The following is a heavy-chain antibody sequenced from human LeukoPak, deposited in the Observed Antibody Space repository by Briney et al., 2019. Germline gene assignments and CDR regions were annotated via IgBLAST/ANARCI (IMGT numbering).Heavy chain of an antibody. D-gene: IGHD3-22*01. J-gene: IGHJ2*01. CDR1: GFTFSDYY. CDR3: ARATNYYEHNWYFDL. CDR2: ISSSGSTI. V-gene: IGHV3-11*04. Sequence: PGGSLRLSCAASGFTFSDYYMSWIRQAPGKGLEWVSYISSSGSTIYYADSVKGRFTISRDNAKNSLYLQMNSLRAEDTAVYYCARATNYYEHNWYFDLWGRGTLVTVSS.